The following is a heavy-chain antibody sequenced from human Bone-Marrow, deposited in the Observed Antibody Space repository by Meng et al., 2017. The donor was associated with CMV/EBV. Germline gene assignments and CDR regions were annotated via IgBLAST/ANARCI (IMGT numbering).Heavy chain of an antibody. V-gene: IGHV1-69*05. CDR1: GDTFSNNA. Sequence: SVKVSCKASGDTFSNNAISWVRQAPGQRPEWMGGIIPDVGTPDYAEKFQGRVTMTTDESTGTAYMEMSSLKSDDTAVYYCATGGYDGSYYYGLDGWGQGTTVTVSS. CDR3: ATGGYDGSYYYGLDG. J-gene: IGHJ6*02. CDR2: IIPDVGTP. D-gene: IGHD5-12*01.